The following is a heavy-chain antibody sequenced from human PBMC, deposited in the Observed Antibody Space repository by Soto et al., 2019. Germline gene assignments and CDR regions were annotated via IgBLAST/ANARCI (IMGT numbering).Heavy chain of an antibody. J-gene: IGHJ4*02. D-gene: IGHD6-6*01. CDR1: GFTFSGYS. CDR2: IDPSSSAI. V-gene: IGHV3-48*01. CDR3: ARAEYSSSPHY. Sequence: GGSLRLSCAVSGFTFSGYSMNWVRQAPGKGLEWVSYIDPSSSAIFYADSVKGRFTVSRDNAKNSLYLQMNSLRAEDTAVYYCARAEYSSSPHYWGQGNLVTVSS.